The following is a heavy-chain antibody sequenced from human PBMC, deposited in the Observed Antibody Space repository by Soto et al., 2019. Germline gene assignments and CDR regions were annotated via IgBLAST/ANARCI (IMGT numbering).Heavy chain of an antibody. CDR2: IYYSGST. J-gene: IGHJ4*02. Sequence: QVQLQESGPGLVKPSQTLSLTCTVSGGSISSGGYYWSWIRQHPGKGLEWIGYIYYSGSTYYNPSRQSLVTISVDTAKNQFSLKLSSVTAADTAVYYCARSPTVIWFGESTYYFDYWGQGTLVTVSS. CDR1: GGSISSGGYY. CDR3: ARSPTVIWFGESTYYFDY. D-gene: IGHD3-10*01. V-gene: IGHV4-31*01.